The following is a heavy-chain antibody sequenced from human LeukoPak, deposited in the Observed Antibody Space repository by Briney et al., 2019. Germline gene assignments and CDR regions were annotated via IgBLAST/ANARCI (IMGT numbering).Heavy chain of an antibody. J-gene: IGHJ4*02. D-gene: IGHD3-10*01. CDR3: ARVRSEVYSGSPVYFDY. Sequence: ASVKDSCKASGYTFTSYYMHWVRQAPGQGLEWMGIINPSGGSTSYAQKFQGRVTMTRDTSTSTVYMELSSLRSEDTAVYYCARVRSEVYSGSPVYFDYWGQGTLVTVSS. V-gene: IGHV1-46*01. CDR1: GYTFTSYY. CDR2: INPSGGST.